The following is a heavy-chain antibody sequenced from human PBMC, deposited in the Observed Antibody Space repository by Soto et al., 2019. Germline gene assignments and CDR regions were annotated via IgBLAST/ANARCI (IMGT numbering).Heavy chain of an antibody. Sequence: GESLKISCKGSGYSFTSYWIGWVRQMPGKGLEWMGIIYPGDSDTRYSPSFQGQVTISADKSISTAYLQWSSLKASDTAMYYCARGEYDYVWGSYRYDSIRGMDVWGQGTTVTVSS. V-gene: IGHV5-51*01. CDR1: GYSFTSYW. CDR3: ARGEYDYVWGSYRYDSIRGMDV. D-gene: IGHD3-16*02. CDR2: IYPGDSDT. J-gene: IGHJ6*02.